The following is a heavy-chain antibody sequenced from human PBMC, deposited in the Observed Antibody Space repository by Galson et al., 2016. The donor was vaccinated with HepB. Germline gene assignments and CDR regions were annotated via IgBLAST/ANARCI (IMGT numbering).Heavy chain of an antibody. CDR1: GFTFSNYA. CDR3: AKDQSDYVWGSYRDGGDY. J-gene: IGHJ4*02. CDR2: ISNSGDTT. Sequence: SLRLSCAASGFTFSNYAMSWVRQAPGEGLEWISVISNSGDTTYYAASERGRFTISRDNSKNTLYLQMTGLRAEDTAVYYCAKDQSDYVWGSYRDGGDYWGQGTLV. D-gene: IGHD3-16*02. V-gene: IGHV3-23*01.